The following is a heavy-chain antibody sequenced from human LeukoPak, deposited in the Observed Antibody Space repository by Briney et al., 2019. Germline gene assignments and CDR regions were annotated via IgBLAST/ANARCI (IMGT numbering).Heavy chain of an antibody. CDR1: GFTFRSYA. Sequence: LAGGSLRLSCAASGFTFRSYAMSWARQVPGKGLEWVSAISGSGVSTYHADSVKGRATISRDNSKNTLFLQMNNVRADDTALYYCAKDYDLSVAGFFDFWGQGTLVTVSS. J-gene: IGHJ4*02. CDR3: AKDYDLSVAGFFDF. CDR2: ISGSGVST. D-gene: IGHD6-19*01. V-gene: IGHV3-23*01.